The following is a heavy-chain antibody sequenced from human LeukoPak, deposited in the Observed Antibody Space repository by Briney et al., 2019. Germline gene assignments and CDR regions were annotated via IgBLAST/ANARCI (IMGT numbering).Heavy chain of an antibody. Sequence: GASVKVSCKASGYTFTSYAMHWVRQAPGQRLEWMGRINAGNGNTKYSQEFQGRVTITRDTSASTAYMELSSLRSEDMAVYYCAIGLGGGVVAFDIWGQGTMVTVSS. CDR3: AIGLGGGVVAFDI. CDR2: INAGNGNT. CDR1: GYTFTSYA. J-gene: IGHJ3*02. V-gene: IGHV1-3*03. D-gene: IGHD3-16*01.